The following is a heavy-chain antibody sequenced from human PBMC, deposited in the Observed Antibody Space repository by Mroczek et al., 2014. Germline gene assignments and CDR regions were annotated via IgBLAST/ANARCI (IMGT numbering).Heavy chain of an antibody. CDR1: GFTFSSYG. Sequence: QVQLVQSGGGVVQPGRSLRLSCAASGFTFSSYGMHWVRQAPGKGLEWVAVIWYDGSNKYYADSVKGRFTISRDNSKNTLYLQMNSLRAEDTAVYYCARDELTRTGSVPGRYWGQGTLVTVSS. V-gene: IGHV3-33*01. J-gene: IGHJ4*02. D-gene: IGHD1-26*01. CDR2: IWYDGSNK. CDR3: ARDELTRTGSVPGRY.